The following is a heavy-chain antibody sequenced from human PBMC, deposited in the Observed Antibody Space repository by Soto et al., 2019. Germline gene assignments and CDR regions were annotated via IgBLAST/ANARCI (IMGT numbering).Heavy chain of an antibody. CDR1: GFTFSSYA. V-gene: IGHV3-23*01. D-gene: IGHD6-19*01. CDR3: GVDAGQWRGSGEFDS. CDR2: ISGSGGST. J-gene: IGHJ5*01. Sequence: EVQLLESGGGLVQPGGSLRLSCEASGFTFSSYAMSWVRQAPGKGLEWVSGISGSGGSTNYADSVKGRFTISRDNSKKTLYLQMNSLRVEDTAVYYCGVDAGQWRGSGEFDSWGQGTLVTGSS.